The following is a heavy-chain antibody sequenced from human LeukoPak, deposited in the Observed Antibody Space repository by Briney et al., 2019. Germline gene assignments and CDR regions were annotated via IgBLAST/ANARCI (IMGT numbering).Heavy chain of an antibody. J-gene: IGHJ4*02. CDR2: ISSGSSTI. V-gene: IGHV3-48*01. CDR1: GFTFSSYS. CDR3: ARDSSGGDY. D-gene: IGHD3-3*01. Sequence: PGGSLRLSCAASGFTFSSYSMNWVRQAPGKGLEWVSYISSGSSTIYYADSVKGRFTISRDNAKNSLYLQMSSLRAEDTAVYYCARDSSGGDYWGQGTLVTVSS.